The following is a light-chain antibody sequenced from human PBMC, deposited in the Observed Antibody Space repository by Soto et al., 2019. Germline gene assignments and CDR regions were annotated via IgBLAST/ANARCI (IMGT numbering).Light chain of an antibody. CDR3: QVWDYLTDHRV. Sequence: SYVLTQPPSASVAPGQTANIACGGNNIGDKSVHWYQQKPGQAPVLVIHYDSDRPSGIPDRFFGSNSGNTATLTISRVEAGDEADYYCQVWDYLTDHRVFGGGTKLTVL. V-gene: IGLV3-21*04. J-gene: IGLJ3*02. CDR2: YDS. CDR1: NIGDKS.